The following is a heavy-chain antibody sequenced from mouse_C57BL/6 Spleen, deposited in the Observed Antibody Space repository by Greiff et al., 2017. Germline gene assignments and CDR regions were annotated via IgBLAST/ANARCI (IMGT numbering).Heavy chain of an antibody. CDR3: ARVYDGYDY. Sequence: EVKLVESGGDLVKPGGSLKLSCAVSGFSFSSYGLSWVRLTPDKRLEWVATISSGGSYTYNPDSVKGRFTISRDNAKNTLYLQNSCLKDEDTTMYCCARVYDGYDYWGQGTTLTVSS. V-gene: IGHV5-6*01. D-gene: IGHD2-3*01. J-gene: IGHJ2*01. CDR2: ISSGGSYT. CDR1: GFSFSSYG.